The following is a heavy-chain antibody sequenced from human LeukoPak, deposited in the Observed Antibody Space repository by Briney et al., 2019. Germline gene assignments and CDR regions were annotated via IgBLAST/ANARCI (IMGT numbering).Heavy chain of an antibody. D-gene: IGHD3-10*01. Sequence: PSETLSLTCTVSGGSINSCSYYWGWIGQPPGKGLGWIGTMYYSGSTYCNPSVKRRVTISVDTSKNQFSLKLSSVTASDTAVYYCARRFAPSRNDAFDIWGQGTMVTVSS. CDR3: ARRFAPSRNDAFDI. J-gene: IGHJ3*02. CDR1: GGSINSCSYY. V-gene: IGHV4-39*01. CDR2: MYYSGST.